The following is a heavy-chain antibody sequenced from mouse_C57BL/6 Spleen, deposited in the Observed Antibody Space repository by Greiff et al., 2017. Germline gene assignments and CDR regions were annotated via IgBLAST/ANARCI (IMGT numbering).Heavy chain of an antibody. J-gene: IGHJ2*02. D-gene: IGHD3-1*01. CDR3: ARDRDRGDFDY. Sequence: EVKLVESGGGLVKPGGSLKLSCAASGFTFSSYAMSWVRQTPEKRLEWVATISDGGSYTYYPDNVKGRFTISRDNAKNNLYLQMSHLKSEATAMFYCARDRDRGDFDYWGQGTSLTVSS. CDR1: GFTFSSYA. V-gene: IGHV5-4*01. CDR2: ISDGGSYT.